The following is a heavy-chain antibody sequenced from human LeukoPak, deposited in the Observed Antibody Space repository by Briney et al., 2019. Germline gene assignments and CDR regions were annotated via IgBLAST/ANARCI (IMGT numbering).Heavy chain of an antibody. J-gene: IGHJ5*02. CDR1: GGSISSGGYY. V-gene: IGHV4-31*03. CDR2: IHYSGST. D-gene: IGHD6-19*01. CDR3: ARVAYSSGWSQNNWFDP. Sequence: SQTLSLTCTVSGGSISSGGYYWSWIRQHPGKGLEWIGYIHYSGSTYYNPSLKSRVTISVDTSKNQFSLKLSSVTAADTAVYYCARVAYSSGWSQNNWFDPWGQGTLVTVSS.